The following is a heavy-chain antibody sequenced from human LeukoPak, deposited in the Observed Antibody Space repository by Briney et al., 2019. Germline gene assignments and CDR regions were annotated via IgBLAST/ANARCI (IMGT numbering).Heavy chain of an antibody. D-gene: IGHD3-22*01. J-gene: IGHJ4*02. CDR1: GFTFSSYA. CDR3: AKSATITMILMVLSDEFYFDS. V-gene: IGHV3-23*01. CDR2: LSGSGTST. Sequence: EGSLRLSCAVSGFTFSSYAMSWVRQAPGKGLEWVSTLSGSGTSTYYADSVKGRFTISRDNSKNTLYLQMNSLRAEDTAVYYCAKSATITMILMVLSDEFYFDSWGQGTLVTVSS.